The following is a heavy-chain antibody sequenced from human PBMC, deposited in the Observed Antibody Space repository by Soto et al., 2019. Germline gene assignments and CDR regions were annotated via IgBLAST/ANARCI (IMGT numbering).Heavy chain of an antibody. J-gene: IGHJ2*01. Sequence: EVQLVESGGDLVQPGGPLSLSCVASGFTFSNYWMHWVRQAPGKGLEWVSRINSDESSRAYADSVKGRFISSRDNDKNSLSLEMNSLRAEDTAVYYCARGIDFYFDLWGRGTLVTVSS. CDR1: GFTFSNYW. CDR2: INSDESSR. V-gene: IGHV3-74*01. CDR3: ARGIDFYFDL.